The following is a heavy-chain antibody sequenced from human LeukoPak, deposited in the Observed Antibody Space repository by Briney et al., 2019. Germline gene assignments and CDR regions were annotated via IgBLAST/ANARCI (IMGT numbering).Heavy chain of an antibody. CDR1: GGSISSSSYY. Sequence: SETLSLTCTVSGGSISSSSYYWGWIRQPPGKGLEWIGSIYYSGSTYYNPSLKSRVTISVDTSKNQFSLKLSSVTAADTAVYYCASSSLGYCSGGSCYSEGWFDPWGQGTLVTVSS. V-gene: IGHV4-39*01. CDR2: IYYSGST. CDR3: ASSSLGYCSGGSCYSEGWFDP. J-gene: IGHJ5*02. D-gene: IGHD2-15*01.